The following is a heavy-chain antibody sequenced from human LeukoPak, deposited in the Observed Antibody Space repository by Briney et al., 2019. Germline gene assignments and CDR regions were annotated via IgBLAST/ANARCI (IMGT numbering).Heavy chain of an antibody. CDR3: ARGGRAGQQLLV. Sequence: GGSLRLSCAASGFTFSDYYMSWIRQAPGKGLEWISYTSSSGSIIYYADSVKGRFTISRDNAKNSLYLQMNSLRAEDTALYYCARGGRAGQQLLVWGQGTLVTVSS. J-gene: IGHJ4*02. CDR1: GFTFSDYY. CDR2: TSSSGSII. D-gene: IGHD6-13*01. V-gene: IGHV3-11*04.